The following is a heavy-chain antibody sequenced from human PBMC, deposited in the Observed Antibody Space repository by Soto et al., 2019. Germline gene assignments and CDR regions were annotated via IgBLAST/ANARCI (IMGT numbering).Heavy chain of an antibody. D-gene: IGHD3-16*01. CDR1: GFTIGDYY. V-gene: IGHV3-11*01. CDR3: ARDRISYYYGMDL. CDR2: ISNTGTSK. J-gene: IGHJ6*02. Sequence: PVGSLRLSCVASGFTIGDYYMSWIRQAPGKGLEWVSYISNTGTSKFYADSVKGRFTISRDYANNSLYLELNSLRAEDTAVYYCARDRISYYYGMDLWGQGTTVTVSS.